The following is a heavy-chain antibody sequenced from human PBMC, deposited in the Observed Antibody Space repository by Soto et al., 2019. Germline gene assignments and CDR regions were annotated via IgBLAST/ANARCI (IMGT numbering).Heavy chain of an antibody. CDR2: IYDSGSS. CDR3: AREKGYISGPKNFDY. V-gene: IGHV4-30-4*01. J-gene: IGHJ4*02. CDR1: GAPISSGDYF. Sequence: KTSETLSLTCTVSGAPISSGDYFWSWIRQSPGKGLQWIGYIYDSGSSYYNPSLKSRVTMSVDTSKNQFSLKLSSVTAADTAVYYCAREKGYISGPKNFDYWGQGTLVTVSS. D-gene: IGHD5-12*01.